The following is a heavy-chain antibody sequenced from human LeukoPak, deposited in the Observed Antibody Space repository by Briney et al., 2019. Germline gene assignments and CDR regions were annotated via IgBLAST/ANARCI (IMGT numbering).Heavy chain of an antibody. Sequence: PSETLSLTCAVYGGSFSGYYWSWIRQPPGKGLEWIGEINHSGSTNYNPSLKSRVTISVDTSKNQFSLKLSSVTAADTAVYYCARAGGYGLIDYWGQGTMVTVSS. V-gene: IGHV4-34*01. J-gene: IGHJ4*02. CDR3: ARAGGYGLIDY. CDR1: GGSFSGYY. CDR2: INHSGST. D-gene: IGHD5-18*01.